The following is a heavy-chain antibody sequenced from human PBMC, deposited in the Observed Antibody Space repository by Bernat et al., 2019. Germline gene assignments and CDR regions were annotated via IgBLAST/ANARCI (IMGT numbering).Heavy chain of an antibody. D-gene: IGHD3-22*01. J-gene: IGHJ4*02. Sequence: EVQLVESGGGLVQPGGSLRLSCAASGFTFSSYWMSWVRQAPGKGLEWVANIKQDGSEKYYVDSVKGRFTISRDNAKNSLYLQMNSLRAEDTVVYYCARDYYDSSGYYCNFDYWGQGTLVTVSS. CDR2: IKQDGSEK. V-gene: IGHV3-7*03. CDR3: ARDYYDSSGYYCNFDY. CDR1: GFTFSSYW.